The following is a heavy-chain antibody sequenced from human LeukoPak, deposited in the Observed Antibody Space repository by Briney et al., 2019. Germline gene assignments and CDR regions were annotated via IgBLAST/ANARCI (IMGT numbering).Heavy chain of an antibody. CDR1: GGSFSGDY. J-gene: IGHJ4*02. V-gene: IGHV4-34*01. CDR2: INHSGGT. CDR3: AREGFGELSHFDY. Sequence: SETLSLTCVVYGGSFSGDYWSWIRQPPGRGLEWIGEINHSGGTNYNPSLKSRVTISVDTPKNQFSLKLSSVTAADTAVYYCAREGFGELSHFDYWGQGTLVTVSS. D-gene: IGHD3-10*01.